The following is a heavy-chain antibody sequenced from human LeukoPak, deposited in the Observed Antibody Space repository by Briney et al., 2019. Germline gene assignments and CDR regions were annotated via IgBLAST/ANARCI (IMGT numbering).Heavy chain of an antibody. D-gene: IGHD1-14*01. J-gene: IGHJ6*02. CDR3: ARSTGFTGHYYYYGMDV. Sequence: SETLSLTCAVYGGSFSAYYWSWIRQPPGKGLEWIGEVNHRGDTNYNPSLESRVTMSVDTSKNHFSLKLTSVTAADTAVYYCARSTGFTGHYYYYGMDVWGQGTTVTVSS. V-gene: IGHV4-34*01. CDR1: GGSFSAYY. CDR2: VNHRGDT.